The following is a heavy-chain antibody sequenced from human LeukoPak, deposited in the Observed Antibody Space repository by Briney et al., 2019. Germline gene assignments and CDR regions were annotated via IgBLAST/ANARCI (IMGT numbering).Heavy chain of an antibody. CDR2: ISYDGSNK. V-gene: IGHV3-30*04. CDR1: GFTFSSYA. J-gene: IGHJ4*02. CDR3: ARGLRYFDWLSKDY. Sequence: PGRSLRLSCAASGFTFSSYAMHWVRQAPGKGLEWVAVISYDGSNKYYADSVKGRFTISRDNSKNTLYLQMNSLRAEDTAVYYCARGLRYFDWLSKDYWGQGTLVTVSS. D-gene: IGHD3-9*01.